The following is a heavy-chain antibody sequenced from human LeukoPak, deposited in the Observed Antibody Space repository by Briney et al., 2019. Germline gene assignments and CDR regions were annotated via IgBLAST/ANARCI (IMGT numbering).Heavy chain of an antibody. CDR2: ISAYNGNT. D-gene: IGHD6-19*01. V-gene: IGHV1-18*01. CDR1: GYTFTSYG. J-gene: IGHJ4*02. CDR3: ARDLRYRSGWYYFDY. Sequence: ASVKVSCKASGYTFTSYGISWVRQAPGQGLEWMGWISAYNGNTNYAQKLQGRVTMTTDTSTSTAYMELRSLRSDDTAVYYCARDLRYRSGWYYFDYWGQGTLVTVSS.